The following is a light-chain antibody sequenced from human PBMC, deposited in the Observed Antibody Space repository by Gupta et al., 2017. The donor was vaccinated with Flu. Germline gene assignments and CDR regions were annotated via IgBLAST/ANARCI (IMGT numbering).Light chain of an antibody. V-gene: IGLV2-18*01. CDR2: EVS. Sequence: QSALTQTPSVSGSAGQSVTISCTGTSSDVGSYKRVSWYPPPPGTAPRIMIYEVSNRPSGVPDRFSWSKSGNTASLTISGLQAEDEADYYCCLYLGSNTYVFGTGTKVTVL. CDR1: SSDVGSYKR. CDR3: CLYLGSNTYV. J-gene: IGLJ1*01.